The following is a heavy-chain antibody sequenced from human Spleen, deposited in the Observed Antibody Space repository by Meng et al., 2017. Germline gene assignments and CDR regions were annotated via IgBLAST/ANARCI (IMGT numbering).Heavy chain of an antibody. V-gene: IGHV3-74*01. D-gene: IGHD2-15*01. Sequence: GESLKISCAASGFTFSNYWMNWVRQVPGKGLVWVARINTDGSYTTYADSVKGRFTISRDNARNTLYVEMNSLRAEDAAVYYCARGYSTVDQWGQGTLVTVSS. CDR1: GFTFSNYW. CDR2: INTDGSYT. CDR3: ARGYSTVDQ. J-gene: IGHJ4*02.